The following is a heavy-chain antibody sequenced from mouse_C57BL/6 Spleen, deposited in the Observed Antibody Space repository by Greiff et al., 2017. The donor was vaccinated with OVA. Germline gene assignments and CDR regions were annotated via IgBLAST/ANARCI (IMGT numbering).Heavy chain of an antibody. D-gene: IGHD1-1*01. CDR2: INPNHGGP. J-gene: IGHJ4*01. CDR3: ARRVLPYAMDY. Sequence: VQLQQSGPELVKPGASVKISCKASGYTFTDYYMNWVKQSHGKSLEWIGDINPNHGGPSYNQKLKGKATLTVDKSSSTAYMELRSLTSEDSAVYYCARRVLPYAMDYWGQGTSVTVSS. V-gene: IGHV1-26*01. CDR1: GYTFTDYY.